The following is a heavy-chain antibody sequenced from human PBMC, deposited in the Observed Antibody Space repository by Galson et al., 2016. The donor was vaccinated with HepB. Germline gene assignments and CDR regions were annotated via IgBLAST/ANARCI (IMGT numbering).Heavy chain of an antibody. J-gene: IGHJ4*02. CDR2: ISFDESNK. D-gene: IGHD4/OR15-4a*01. CDR3: GMGTSAWGTSVTMVYH. CDR1: GFTFSGSA. V-gene: IGHV3-30-3*01. Sequence: SLRLSCAASGFTFSGSAMHWVRQAPGKGLDWVALISFDESNKYYADSVKGRFTISRDNSVDTLFLQLNSLTVEDTAVYYCGMGTSAWGTSVTMVYHWGQGTLVTVSS.